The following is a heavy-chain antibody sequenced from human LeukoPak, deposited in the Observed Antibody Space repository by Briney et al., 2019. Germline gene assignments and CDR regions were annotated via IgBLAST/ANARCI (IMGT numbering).Heavy chain of an antibody. Sequence: PGGSLRLSCAASGFTFGSYGMHWVRQAPGKGLEWVAVISYDGSNKYYADSVKGRFTISRDNSKNTLYLQMNSLRAEDTAVYYCAKAWGVQWLVRSDYYGMDVWGQGTTVTVSS. CDR2: ISYDGSNK. CDR1: GFTFGSYG. V-gene: IGHV3-30*18. J-gene: IGHJ6*02. CDR3: AKAWGVQWLVRSDYYGMDV. D-gene: IGHD6-19*01.